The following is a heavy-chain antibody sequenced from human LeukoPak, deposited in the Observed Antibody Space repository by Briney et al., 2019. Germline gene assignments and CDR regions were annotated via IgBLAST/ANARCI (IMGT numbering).Heavy chain of an antibody. CDR2: INPNSGGT. Sequence: ASVKVSCKASGYTFTDYYIYWVRQAPGQGLEWMGWINPNSGGTNYAQKFQGRVTLTKDTYISTAYMELSRLRSDDTAVYYCARGITMFRGGIIIKPYMDVWGKGTTITVSS. V-gene: IGHV1-2*02. J-gene: IGHJ6*03. CDR3: ARGITMFRGGIIIKPYMDV. D-gene: IGHD3-10*01. CDR1: GYTFTDYY.